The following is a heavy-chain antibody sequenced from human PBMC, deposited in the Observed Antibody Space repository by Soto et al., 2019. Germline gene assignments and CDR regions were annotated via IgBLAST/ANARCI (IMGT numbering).Heavy chain of an antibody. V-gene: IGHV4-39*02. CDR1: GASISSSSYY. J-gene: IGHJ4*02. D-gene: IGHD3-10*01. CDR2: IYYSGST. CDR3: ASLYYGSEDH. Sequence: QLQLQESGPGLVKPSETLSLTCTVSGASISSSSYYWGWIRQPPGKGLEWIGSIYYSGSTYYNPSLKSRVTISLDTSKIHFSLKLISVTAADTAVYYCASLYYGSEDHWGQGTLVTVSS.